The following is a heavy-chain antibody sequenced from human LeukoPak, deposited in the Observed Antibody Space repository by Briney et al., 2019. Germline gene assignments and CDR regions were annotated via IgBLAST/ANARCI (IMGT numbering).Heavy chain of an antibody. CDR1: GYSFASYW. V-gene: IGHV5-51*01. J-gene: IGHJ3*02. CDR2: IYPGDSDT. CDR3: ARRVAGSYHDAFDI. Sequence: GESLKISCTGSGYSFASYWIGWVRQMPGKGLEWMGIIYPGDSDTRYSPSFQGQVTISADKSISTAYLQWSSLRASDTAMYYCARRVAGSYHDAFDIWGQGTMVTVSS. D-gene: IGHD1-26*01.